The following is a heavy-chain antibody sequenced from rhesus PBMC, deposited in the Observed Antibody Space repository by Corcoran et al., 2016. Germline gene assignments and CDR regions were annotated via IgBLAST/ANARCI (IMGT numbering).Heavy chain of an antibody. CDR2: ISGTSGST. Sequence: QLQLQESGPGLVKPSEPLSLTCAVSGVSLSSNWWSWIRQPPGKGLEWIGRISGTSGSTNYNPSLKSRVTISTDTSKNQFSLKLNSVTAADTAVYYCARGSATFDLWGPGTPITISS. D-gene: IGHD2-21*01. CDR3: ARGSATFDL. V-gene: IGHV4-173*01. CDR1: GVSLSSNW. J-gene: IGHJ2*01.